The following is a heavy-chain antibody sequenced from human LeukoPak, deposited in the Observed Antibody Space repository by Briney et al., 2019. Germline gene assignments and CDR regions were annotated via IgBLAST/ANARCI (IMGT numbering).Heavy chain of an antibody. J-gene: IGHJ4*02. CDR2: ISSSSSYI. V-gene: IGHV3-21*01. Sequence: GGSLRLYCAASGFTFDDYAMHWVRQAPGKGLEWVSSISSSSSYIYYADSVKGRFTISRDNAKNSLYLQMNSLRAADPAVYYCARNFGDFAYWGQGTLVTVSS. CDR1: GFTFDDYA. CDR3: ARNFGDFAY. D-gene: IGHD3-16*01.